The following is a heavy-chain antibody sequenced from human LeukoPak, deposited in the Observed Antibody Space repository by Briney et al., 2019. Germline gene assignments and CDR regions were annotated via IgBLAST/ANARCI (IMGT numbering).Heavy chain of an antibody. D-gene: IGHD3-10*01. J-gene: IGHJ4*02. V-gene: IGHV4-39*01. Sequence: PSETLSLTCTVSGGSISSTSYYWGWIRQPPGKGLEWIGSIYCSGSTYYNPSLKSRVTISVDTSKNQFSLKLSSVTAADSAVYYCARSPRSYYGSRSWIDYWGQGTLVTVSS. CDR3: ARSPRSYYGSRSWIDY. CDR1: GGSISSTSYY. CDR2: IYCSGST.